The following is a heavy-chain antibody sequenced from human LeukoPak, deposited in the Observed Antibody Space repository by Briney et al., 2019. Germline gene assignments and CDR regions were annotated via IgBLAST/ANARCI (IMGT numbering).Heavy chain of an antibody. CDR3: ASEKRGFSMAVTGTGYYFDY. CDR1: GGSISSGIYY. V-gene: IGHV4-31*03. D-gene: IGHD6-19*01. Sequence: SETLSLTCTVSGGSISSGIYYWSWIRQHPGKGLEWIGYIYYSGSSYYNPSLKSRVTISVDTSKNQFSLKLSSVTAADTAVYYCASEKRGFSMAVTGTGYYFDYWGQGTLVTVSS. J-gene: IGHJ4*02. CDR2: IYYSGSS.